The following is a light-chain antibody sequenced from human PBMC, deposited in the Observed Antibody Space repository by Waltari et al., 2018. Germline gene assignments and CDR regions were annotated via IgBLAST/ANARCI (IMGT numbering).Light chain of an antibody. CDR3: LAWDSNTANV. CDR2: KDN. J-gene: IGLJ1*01. V-gene: IGLV3-1*01. Sequence: SSEWTQPPSVSVSPGQTANITCSGDKLGNKSACWYQQKPGQSPVLIIYKDNRRPSGIPERFSGSNSGNTATLTITGTQAVDEADYYCLAWDSNTANVFGTGTKVTVL. CDR1: KLGNKS.